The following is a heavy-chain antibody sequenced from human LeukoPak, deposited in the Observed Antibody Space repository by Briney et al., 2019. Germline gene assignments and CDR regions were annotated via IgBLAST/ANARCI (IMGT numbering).Heavy chain of an antibody. D-gene: IGHD3-10*01. CDR1: GGSISSYY. Sequence: SETLSLTCTVSGGSISSYYWSWIRQPPGKGLEWIGYIYYSGSTNYNPSLKSRVTISVDTSKNQFSLKLSSVTAADTAVYYCARGTMVRGVIMDYWGQGTLVTVSS. CDR3: ARGTMVRGVIMDY. V-gene: IGHV4-59*01. CDR2: IYYSGST. J-gene: IGHJ4*02.